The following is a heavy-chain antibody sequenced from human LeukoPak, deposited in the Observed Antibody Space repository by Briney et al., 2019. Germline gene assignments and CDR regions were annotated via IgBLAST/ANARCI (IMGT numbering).Heavy chain of an antibody. J-gene: IGHJ4*02. CDR3: AKGRGIVGATPFDY. V-gene: IGHV3-30*18. CDR2: ISYDGSNK. D-gene: IGHD1-26*01. Sequence: GGSLRLSCEASGFTFSSYGMHWVRQAPGKGLEWVAVISYDGSNKYYADSVKGRFTISRDNSKNTLYLQMNSLRAEDTAVYYCAKGRGIVGATPFDYWGQGTLVTVSS. CDR1: GFTFSSYG.